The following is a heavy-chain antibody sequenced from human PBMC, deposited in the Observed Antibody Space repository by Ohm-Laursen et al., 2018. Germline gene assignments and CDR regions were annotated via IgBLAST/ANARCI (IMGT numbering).Heavy chain of an antibody. V-gene: IGHV3-9*01. J-gene: IGHJ5*02. CDR3: ARVLRSGGSCFP. CDR2: ISWNSGSI. D-gene: IGHD2-15*01. CDR1: GFTFDDYA. Sequence: SLRLSCAASGFTFDDYAMHWVRQAPGKGLEWVSGISWNSGSIGYADSVKGRFTVSRDNAKNSLYLQMNSLRAEDTAAYYCARVLRSGGSCFPWGQGTLVTVSS.